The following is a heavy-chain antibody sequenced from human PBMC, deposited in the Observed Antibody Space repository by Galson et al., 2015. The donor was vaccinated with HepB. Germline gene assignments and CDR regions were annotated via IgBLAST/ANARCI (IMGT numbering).Heavy chain of an antibody. CDR2: ISGSGGST. CDR3: ARRGSSSWVDY. V-gene: IGHV3-23*01. D-gene: IGHD6-13*01. Sequence: SLRLSCAASGFTFSSHAMSWVRQAPGKGLEWVSAISGSGGSTDYADSVKGRFTISRDNSKNTLYLQMNSLRAEDTAVYYCARRGSSSWVDYWGQGALVTVSS. J-gene: IGHJ4*02. CDR1: GFTFSSHA.